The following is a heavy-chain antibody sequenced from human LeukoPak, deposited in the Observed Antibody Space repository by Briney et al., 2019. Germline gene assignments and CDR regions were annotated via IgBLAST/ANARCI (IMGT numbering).Heavy chain of an antibody. J-gene: IGHJ5*02. D-gene: IGHD4-17*01. CDR3: ARDHLTPADYGDLNNWFHP. CDR2: VSGSGAAT. CDR1: GFTFSSYA. V-gene: IGHV3-23*01. Sequence: GGSLRLSCAASGFTFSSYAVSWVRQTPGKGLEWVSAVSGSGAATYYADSVKGRFTISRDNSNNTLYLHMNSLISEDTGMYYCARDHLTPADYGDLNNWFHPWGQGTLVTVSS.